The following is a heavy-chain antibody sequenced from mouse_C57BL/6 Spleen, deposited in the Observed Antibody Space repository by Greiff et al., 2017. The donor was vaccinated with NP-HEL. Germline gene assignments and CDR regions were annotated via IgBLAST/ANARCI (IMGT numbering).Heavy chain of an antibody. CDR3: ALYYDYDGGFAY. V-gene: IGHV1-82*01. CDR1: GYAFSSSW. CDR2: IYPGDGDT. J-gene: IGHJ3*01. Sequence: VQLQQSGPELVKPGASVKISCKASGYAFSSSWMNWVKQRPGKGLEWIGRIYPGDGDTNYNGKFKGKATLTADKSSSTAYMQLSSLTSEDSAVYFCALYYDYDGGFAYWGQGTLVTVSA. D-gene: IGHD2-4*01.